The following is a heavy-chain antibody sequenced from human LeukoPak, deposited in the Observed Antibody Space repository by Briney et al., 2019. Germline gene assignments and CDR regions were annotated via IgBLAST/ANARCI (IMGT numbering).Heavy chain of an antibody. J-gene: IGHJ4*02. CDR2: ICGSGGST. V-gene: IGHV3-23*01. D-gene: IGHD4-23*01. CDR1: GFTFSSYA. Sequence: GGSLRLSCAASGFTFSSYAMSWVRQAPGKGLEWVSVICGSGGSTYYADSVKGRFTISRDNSKNTLYLQMNSLRAEDTAVYYCAKDGTTVVTPERDWGQGTLVTVSS. CDR3: AKDGTTVVTPERD.